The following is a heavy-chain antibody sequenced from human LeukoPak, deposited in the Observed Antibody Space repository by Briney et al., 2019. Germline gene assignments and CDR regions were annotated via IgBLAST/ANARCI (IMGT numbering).Heavy chain of an antibody. CDR3: ARDRALTTVVTPLYYYMDV. Sequence: SQTPSLTCAISGDSVSSNSAAWNWLRQSPSRGLEWLGRTYYRSKWYNDYAVSVKSRITINPDTSKNQFSLQLNSVTPEDTAVYYCARDRALTTVVTPLYYYMDVWGKGTTVTVSS. D-gene: IGHD4-23*01. CDR1: GDSVSSNSAA. J-gene: IGHJ6*03. CDR2: TYYRSKWYN. V-gene: IGHV6-1*01.